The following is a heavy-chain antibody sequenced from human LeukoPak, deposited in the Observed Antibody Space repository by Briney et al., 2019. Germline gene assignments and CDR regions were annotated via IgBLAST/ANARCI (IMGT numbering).Heavy chain of an antibody. CDR3: ARVRYQLLPEYYFDY. CDR2: IYYSGST. J-gene: IGHJ4*02. V-gene: IGHV4-59*01. Sequence: SETLSLTCTVSGGSISSYYWSWIRQPPGKGLEWIGYIYYSGSTNYNPSLKSRVTISVDTSKNQFSLKLSSVTAADTAVYYCARVRYQLLPEYYFDYWGQGTLVTVSS. CDR1: GGSISSYY. D-gene: IGHD2-2*01.